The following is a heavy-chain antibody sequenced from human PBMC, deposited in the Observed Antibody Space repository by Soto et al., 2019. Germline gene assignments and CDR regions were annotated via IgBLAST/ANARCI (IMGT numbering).Heavy chain of an antibody. Sequence: QLQLQESGPGLVKPSETLSLPCSVFGDSITSSRYYWGWIRQSPQTGLEWIGSIYYSGSNFYNPSLKSRVTSSVDTSKTQFSLKLTSVSAADTSLYFCARQTASIVRQGDFDYWGQGTLVTVSS. J-gene: IGHJ4*02. V-gene: IGHV4-39*01. CDR3: ARQTASIVRQGDFDY. CDR2: IYYSGSN. D-gene: IGHD2-2*01. CDR1: GDSITSSRYY.